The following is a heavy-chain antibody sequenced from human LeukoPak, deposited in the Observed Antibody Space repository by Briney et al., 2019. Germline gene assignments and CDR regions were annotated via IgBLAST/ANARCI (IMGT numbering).Heavy chain of an antibody. CDR2: ISGSGGST. D-gene: IGHD3-22*01. Sequence: GGSLRLSCAASGFTFSSYAMSWVRQAPGKGLEWVSVISGSGGSTYYADSVKGRFTISRDNSKKTLYLQMNSLRAEDTAVYYCAKAKDSSAYYYGFLYDYWGQGTLVTVFS. V-gene: IGHV3-23*01. CDR3: AKAKDSSAYYYGFLYDY. CDR1: GFTFSSYA. J-gene: IGHJ4*02.